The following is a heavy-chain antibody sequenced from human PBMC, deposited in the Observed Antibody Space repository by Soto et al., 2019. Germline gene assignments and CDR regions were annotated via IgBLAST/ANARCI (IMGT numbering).Heavy chain of an antibody. CDR2: ISGSGGST. V-gene: IGHV3-23*01. D-gene: IGHD2-8*01. CDR3: ANDPRYIVLMGDAFDI. J-gene: IGHJ3*02. Sequence: PGGSLRLSCAASGFTFSSYAMSWVRQAPGKGLEWASAISGSGGSTYYADSVKGRFTISRDNSKNTLYLQMNSLRAEDTAVYYCANDPRYIVLMGDAFDIWGQGTMVTVSS. CDR1: GFTFSSYA.